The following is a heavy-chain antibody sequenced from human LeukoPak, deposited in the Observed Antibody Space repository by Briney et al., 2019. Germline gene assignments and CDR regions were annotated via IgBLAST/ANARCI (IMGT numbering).Heavy chain of an antibody. J-gene: IGHJ4*02. CDR2: IYHSGST. Sequence: SETLSLTCTVSGYSISSGYYWGWIRQPPGKGLEWIGSIYHSGSTYYNPSLKSRVTISVDTSKSQFSLKLSSVTAADTAVYYCAIWELGFDYWGQGTLVTVSS. D-gene: IGHD1-26*01. CDR3: AIWELGFDY. CDR1: GYSISSGYY. V-gene: IGHV4-38-2*02.